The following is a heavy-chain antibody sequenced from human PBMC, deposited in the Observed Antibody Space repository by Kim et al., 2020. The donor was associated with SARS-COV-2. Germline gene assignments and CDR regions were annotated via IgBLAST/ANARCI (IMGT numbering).Heavy chain of an antibody. Sequence: GGSLRLSCAASGFTFSSYSMNWVRQAPGKGLEWVSYISSSSSTIYYADSVKGRFTISRDNAKNSLYLQMNSLRDEDTAVYYCARDLQGLKGPIAAAGTWWFDPWGQGTLVTVSS. D-gene: IGHD6-13*01. CDR3: ARDLQGLKGPIAAAGTWWFDP. CDR1: GFTFSSYS. V-gene: IGHV3-48*02. J-gene: IGHJ5*02. CDR2: ISSSSSTI.